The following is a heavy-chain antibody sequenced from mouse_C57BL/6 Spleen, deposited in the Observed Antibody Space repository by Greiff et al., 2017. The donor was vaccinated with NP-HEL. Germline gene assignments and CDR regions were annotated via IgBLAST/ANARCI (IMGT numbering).Heavy chain of an antibody. D-gene: IGHD1-1*01. CDR3: ARPPLTTVVATPFSY. CDR2: ISSGGSYT. J-gene: IGHJ3*01. Sequence: EVQLQESGGDLVKPGGSLKLSCAASGFTFSSYGMSWVRQTPDKRLEWVATISSGGSYTYYPDSVKGRFTISRDNAKNTLYLQMSSLKSADTAMXYCARPPLTTVVATPFSYWGQGTLVTVSA. CDR1: GFTFSSYG. V-gene: IGHV5-6*01.